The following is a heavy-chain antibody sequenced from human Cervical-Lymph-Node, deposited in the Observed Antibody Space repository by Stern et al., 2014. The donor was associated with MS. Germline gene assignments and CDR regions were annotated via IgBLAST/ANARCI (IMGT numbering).Heavy chain of an antibody. Sequence: VQLVESGGGVVQPGRSLRLSCAASGFTFSSYGMHWVRQAPGKGLEWVAVISYDGSNKYDADSVKGRFTISRDNSKNTLYLQMNSLRAEDTAVYYCARRLGYCSGGSCRHYYYGMDVWGQGTTVTVSS. J-gene: IGHJ6*02. V-gene: IGHV3-30*03. CDR3: ARRLGYCSGGSCRHYYYGMDV. CDR1: GFTFSSYG. D-gene: IGHD2-15*01. CDR2: ISYDGSNK.